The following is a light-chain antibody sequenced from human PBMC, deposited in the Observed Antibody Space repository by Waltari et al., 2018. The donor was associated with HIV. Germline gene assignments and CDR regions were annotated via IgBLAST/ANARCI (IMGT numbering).Light chain of an antibody. V-gene: IGLV2-8*01. CDR1: SSDVGAYNY. J-gene: IGLJ2*01. Sequence: QSALAQPPSASGSAGQSVTISCTGTSSDVGAYNYVSWYQQHPGNSPKLIIYDVTKRPSGVPDRFSGSKSGNTASLTVSGLQGEDEADYYCSSYADSDTPVVFGGGTKLTVL. CDR3: SSYADSDTPVV. CDR2: DVT.